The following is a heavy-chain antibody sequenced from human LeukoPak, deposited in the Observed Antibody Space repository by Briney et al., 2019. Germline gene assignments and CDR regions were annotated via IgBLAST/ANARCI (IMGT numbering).Heavy chain of an antibody. J-gene: IGHJ4*02. CDR1: GYTFTSYG. CDR3: ARDHPLIAVAGTPFDY. Sequence: ASVKVSCKASGYTFTSYGISWVRQAPGQGLEWMGWISAYNGNTNYAQKLQGRVIMTTDTSTSTAYMELRSLRSDDTAVYYCARDHPLIAVAGTPFDYWGQGTLVTVSS. CDR2: ISAYNGNT. V-gene: IGHV1-18*01. D-gene: IGHD6-19*01.